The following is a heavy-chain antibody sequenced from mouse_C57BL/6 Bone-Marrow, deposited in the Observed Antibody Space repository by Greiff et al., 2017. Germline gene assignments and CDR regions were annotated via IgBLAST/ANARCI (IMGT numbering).Heavy chain of an antibody. CDR3: ARSPTGTSFDY. D-gene: IGHD4-1*02. Sequence: QVQLQQSGAELVKPGASVKISCKASGYAFSSYWMNWVKQRPGKGLAWIGQIYPGDGDTNYNGKFKGKATLTADKSSSTAYMQLSSLTSEDSAVYFCARSPTGTSFDYWGQGTTLTVSS. CDR1: GYAFSSYW. V-gene: IGHV1-80*01. J-gene: IGHJ2*01. CDR2: IYPGDGDT.